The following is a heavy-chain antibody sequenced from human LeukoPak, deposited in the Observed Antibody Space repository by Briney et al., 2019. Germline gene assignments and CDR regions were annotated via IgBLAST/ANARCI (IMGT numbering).Heavy chain of an antibody. Sequence: GGSLRLSCAASGFTFSSYSMNWVRQAPGKGLEWVANIKQDGSEKYYVDSVKGRFTISRDNAKNSLYLQMNSLRAEDTAVYYCARGYYGSGSYWGYWGQGTLVTVSS. CDR2: IKQDGSEK. CDR1: GFTFSSYS. CDR3: ARGYYGSGSYWGY. D-gene: IGHD3-10*01. V-gene: IGHV3-7*04. J-gene: IGHJ4*02.